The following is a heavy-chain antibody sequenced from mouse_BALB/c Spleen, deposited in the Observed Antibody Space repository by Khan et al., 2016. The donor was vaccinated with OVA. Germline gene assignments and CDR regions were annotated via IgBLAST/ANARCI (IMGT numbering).Heavy chain of an antibody. J-gene: IGHJ3*01. CDR2: ISSGGDYT. CDR1: GFTFSSYS. D-gene: IGHD4-1*01. V-gene: IGHV5-6*01. Sequence: EVELVASGGDLVKPGGSLKLSCAASGFTFSSYSMSWVRQTPDKRLEWVASISSGGDYTYYPDSVKGRFTISRDNAKNTLYLQMSDLKSEDTAMYYCADHLTGSFAYGGQGNLVTVDA. CDR3: ADHLTGSFAY.